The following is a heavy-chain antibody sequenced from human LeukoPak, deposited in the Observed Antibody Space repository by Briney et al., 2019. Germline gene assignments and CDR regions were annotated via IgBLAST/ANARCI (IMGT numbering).Heavy chain of an antibody. V-gene: IGHV1-3*01. CDR3: ARAYYYGSGSPNRNYFDY. CDR1: GYTFTSYA. J-gene: IGHJ4*02. D-gene: IGHD3-10*01. Sequence: ASVKVSCKASGYTFTSYAMHWLRQAPGQRLEWMGCINAGNGNTKYSQKFQGRVTITRDTSASTANMELSSLRSEDTAVYYCARAYYYGSGSPNRNYFDYWGQGTLVTVSS. CDR2: INAGNGNT.